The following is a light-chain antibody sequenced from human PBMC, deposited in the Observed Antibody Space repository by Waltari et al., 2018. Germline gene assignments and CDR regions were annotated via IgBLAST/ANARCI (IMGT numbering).Light chain of an antibody. CDR3: QQYSRPSYT. J-gene: IGKJ2*01. CDR2: GVS. Sequence: IVLTQFLGTQYLSPGERANPSCRVRKTINTNFLTWYQQKPGQAPRLLIYGVSSRATDIPDRFSGSGSGTDFTLTISRLEPEDIAVYYCQQYSRPSYTFGQGTKLEIK. V-gene: IGKV3-20*01. CDR1: KTINTNF.